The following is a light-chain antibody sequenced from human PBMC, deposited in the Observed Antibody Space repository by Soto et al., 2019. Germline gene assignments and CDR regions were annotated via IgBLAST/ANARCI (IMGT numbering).Light chain of an antibody. CDR2: EVS. CDR3: SSYAGSNNFV. Sequence: QSALNQPPSASGSPGQSVTISCTGTSSDVGGYNYVSWYQQHPGKAPKLMIYEVSKRPSGVPDRFSGSKSGNTASLTVSGLQAEDEADYYCSSYAGSNNFVFGGGTKVTVL. CDR1: SSDVGGYNY. V-gene: IGLV2-8*01. J-gene: IGLJ2*01.